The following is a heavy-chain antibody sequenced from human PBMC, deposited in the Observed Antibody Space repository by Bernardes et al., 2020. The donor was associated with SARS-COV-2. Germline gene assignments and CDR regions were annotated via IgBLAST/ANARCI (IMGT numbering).Heavy chain of an antibody. Sequence: GSLRRSGAASGFSFSHYWMNWVRPAPGKGLEWVANIKADGGQKYYVDSVKGRFTISRDNAKNSLYLQLDSLRVEDTAVYYCAGGGYVDYWGQGALVTVSS. CDR1: GFSFSHYW. J-gene: IGHJ4*02. V-gene: IGHV3-7*04. CDR2: IKADGGQK. CDR3: AGGGYVDY.